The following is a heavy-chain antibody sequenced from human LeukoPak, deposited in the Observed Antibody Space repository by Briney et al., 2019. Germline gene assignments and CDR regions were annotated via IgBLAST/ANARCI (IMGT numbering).Heavy chain of an antibody. J-gene: IGHJ3*01. CDR1: GDSVSSNSAA. CDR3: SRGGGGSVGNGDCFDF. V-gene: IGHV6-1*01. Sequence: SQTLSLTCAISGDSVSSNSAAWNWIRQSPSRGLEWLGRTYYRSKWYNDYAVSVKSRITINPDTSKNQFSLQLNSVTPEDTAVYCGSRGGGGSVGNGDCFDFWGQGTMVTVSS. D-gene: IGHD2-21*02. CDR2: TYYRSKWYN.